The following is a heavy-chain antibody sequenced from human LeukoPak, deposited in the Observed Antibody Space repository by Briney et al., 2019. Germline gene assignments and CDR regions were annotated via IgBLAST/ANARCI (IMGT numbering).Heavy chain of an antibody. D-gene: IGHD6-6*01. CDR1: GGSISSGSYY. CDR3: ARSIAARFYSSFGY. V-gene: IGHV4-61*02. CDR2: IYTSGST. J-gene: IGHJ4*02. Sequence: TSQTLSLTCTVSGGSISSGSYYWSWIRQPAWKGLEWIGRIYTSGSTNYNPSLKSRVTISVDTSKNQFSLKLSSVTAADTAVYYCARSIAARFYSSFGYWGQGTLVTVSS.